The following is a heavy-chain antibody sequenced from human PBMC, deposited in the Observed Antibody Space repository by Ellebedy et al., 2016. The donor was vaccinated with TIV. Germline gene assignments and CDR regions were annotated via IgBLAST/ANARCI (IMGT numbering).Heavy chain of an antibody. V-gene: IGHV3-23*01. D-gene: IGHD3-10*01. CDR3: AKGPPELFNMVRGVV. Sequence: GGSLRLSXAASGFSFSTFAMSWVRQAPGKGLDWVSAIGGSGDSTYYADSVRGRFTISRDNSKNTLCLQMNSLRAEDTAVYYCAKGPPELFNMVRGVVWGQGTLVTVSS. J-gene: IGHJ4*02. CDR1: GFSFSTFA. CDR2: IGGSGDST.